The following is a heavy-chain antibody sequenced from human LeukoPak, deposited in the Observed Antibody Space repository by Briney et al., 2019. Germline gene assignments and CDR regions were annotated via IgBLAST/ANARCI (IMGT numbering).Heavy chain of an antibody. V-gene: IGHV4-59*01. CDR1: GGSISSYY. CDR3: ARDDGAHLPRFDP. D-gene: IGHD4-17*01. Sequence: SETLSHTCTVSGGSISSYYWSWIRQPPGKGLEGIGYIYYSGSTNYNPSLKSRVTISVDTSKNQFSLKLSSVTAADTAVYYCARDDGAHLPRFDPWGQGTLVTVSS. CDR2: IYYSGST. J-gene: IGHJ5*02.